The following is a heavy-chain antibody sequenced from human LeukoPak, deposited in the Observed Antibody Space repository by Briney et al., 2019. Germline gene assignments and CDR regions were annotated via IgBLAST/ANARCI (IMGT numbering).Heavy chain of an antibody. CDR2: ISSSSSYI. Sequence: GGSLRLSCAASGFTFSSYEMNWVRQAPGKGLEWVSSISSSSSYIYYADSVKGRFTISRDNAKNSLYLQMNSLRAEDTAVYYCAREIHVGATPYYYYYMDVWGKGTTVTISS. V-gene: IGHV3-21*01. J-gene: IGHJ6*03. CDR3: AREIHVGATPYYYYYMDV. D-gene: IGHD1-26*01. CDR1: GFTFSSYE.